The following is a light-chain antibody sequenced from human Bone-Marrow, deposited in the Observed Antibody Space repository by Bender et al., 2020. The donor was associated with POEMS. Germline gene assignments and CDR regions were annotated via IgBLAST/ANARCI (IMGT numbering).Light chain of an antibody. J-gene: IGLJ1*01. CDR3: SSFTKSDTYV. V-gene: IGLV2-14*01. CDR1: HSDIGTYDY. Sequence: QSALTQPASVSASPGQSIAISCTGSHSDIGTYDYVSWYQQHPGKAPKLIIFEVNNRPSGISTRFSGSKSGNTASLTSSGLQAEDGSDYYCSSFTKSDTYVFGTGTKVTVL. CDR2: EVN.